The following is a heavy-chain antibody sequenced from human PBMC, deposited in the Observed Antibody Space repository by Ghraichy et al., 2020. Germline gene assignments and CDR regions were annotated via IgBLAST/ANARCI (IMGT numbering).Heavy chain of an antibody. J-gene: IGHJ4*02. Sequence: RGSLRLSCGVSGFTFSSYWMNWVRQAPGKGLEWVANIKQDGSENYYADSLKGRFTISRDNAKNSMYLQMNSLRAEDTAVYYCARVTSGSPYGSQPLSYWGQGTLVTVSS. D-gene: IGHD3-10*01. CDR2: IKQDGSEN. CDR1: GFTFSSYW. V-gene: IGHV3-7*01. CDR3: ARVTSGSPYGSQPLSY.